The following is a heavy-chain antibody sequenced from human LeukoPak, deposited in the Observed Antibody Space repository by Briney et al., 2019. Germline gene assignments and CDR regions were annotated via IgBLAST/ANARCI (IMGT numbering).Heavy chain of an antibody. Sequence: ASVKVSCKASGYSFSDYYIHWVRQAPGQGLEWMGWINPNSGGTHYAQKFQGRVTMTRDTSITTVYMELSRLRSNDTAVYYCARGFKYGPIDYWGQGTLVTVSS. CDR1: GYSFSDYY. V-gene: IGHV1-2*02. CDR3: ARGFKYGPIDY. J-gene: IGHJ4*02. D-gene: IGHD3-10*01. CDR2: INPNSGGT.